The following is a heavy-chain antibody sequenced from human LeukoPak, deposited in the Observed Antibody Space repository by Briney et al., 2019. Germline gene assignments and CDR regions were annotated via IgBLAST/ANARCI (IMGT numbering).Heavy chain of an antibody. CDR2: IKQDGSEK. CDR3: ARANRFRDFWSGYYSGAFDI. D-gene: IGHD3-3*01. J-gene: IGHJ3*02. Sequence: GGSLRLSCAASGFTFSNYWMSWVRQAPGKGLEWVANIKQDGSEKYYVDSVKGRFTISRDNAKNSLYVQMNSLRAEDTAVYYCARANRFRDFWSGYYSGAFDIWGQGTMVTVSS. V-gene: IGHV3-7*01. CDR1: GFTFSNYW.